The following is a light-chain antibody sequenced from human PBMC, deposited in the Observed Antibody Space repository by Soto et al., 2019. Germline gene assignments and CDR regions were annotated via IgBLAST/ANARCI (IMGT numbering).Light chain of an antibody. J-gene: IGKJ2*02. CDR2: GAS. Sequence: EIVLTQSPGTLSLSPGERATLSCRASQSVSSSYLAWYQQKPGQAPRLLIYGASSRANGIPDRFSGSGSGTDFTLTISRLEPEDFAVYYCQQYGSSPGGTFGQGTKLEIK. CDR1: QSVSSSY. CDR3: QQYGSSPGGT. V-gene: IGKV3-20*01.